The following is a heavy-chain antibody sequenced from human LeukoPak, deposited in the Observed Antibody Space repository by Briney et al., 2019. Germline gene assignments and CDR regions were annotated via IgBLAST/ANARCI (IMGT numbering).Heavy chain of an antibody. Sequence: GGSLRLSCAASGFIFSSYGMNWVRQAPGKGLEWLSYISSSSSSIYYADSVKGRFTISRDNAKNSLFLQMNSLRDEDTAVYYCTTDLDVVVVAATHEHWFDPWGQGTLVTVSS. CDR2: ISSSSSSI. CDR1: GFIFSSYG. V-gene: IGHV3-48*02. J-gene: IGHJ5*02. D-gene: IGHD2-15*01. CDR3: TTDLDVVVVAATHEHWFDP.